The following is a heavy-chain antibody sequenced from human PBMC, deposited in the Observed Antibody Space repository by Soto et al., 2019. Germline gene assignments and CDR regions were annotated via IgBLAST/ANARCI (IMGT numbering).Heavy chain of an antibody. Sequence: QVQLVESGGGVVQPGTFLRLSCAASEFSFSNYAIHWVRQAQGKGLEWVSSISYDGNYKYYADSVKGRFTISRDNSKNALYLQLNRLRTEDTSVYYGARGLVMGGIDLKLYVRHVWGKGTKVKVSA. V-gene: IGHV3-30-3*01. CDR2: ISYDGNYK. CDR3: ARGLVMGGIDLKLYVRHV. J-gene: IGHJ6*04. D-gene: IGHD5-12*01. CDR1: EFSFSNYA.